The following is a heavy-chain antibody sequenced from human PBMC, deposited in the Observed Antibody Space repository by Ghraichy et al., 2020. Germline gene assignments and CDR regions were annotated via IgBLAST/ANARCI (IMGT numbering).Heavy chain of an antibody. CDR3: ARHSRGYSYGYFDY. D-gene: IGHD5-18*01. CDR2: IYSSGST. Sequence: SQTLSLTCTVSGGAISSYYWSWIRQSPGKGLEWIGYIYSSGSTNYSPSLKSRVTISVDTSKNQFSLKLGSVTAADTAVYYCARHSRGYSYGYFDYWGQGTLVTVSS. J-gene: IGHJ4*02. CDR1: GGAISSYY. V-gene: IGHV4-59*08.